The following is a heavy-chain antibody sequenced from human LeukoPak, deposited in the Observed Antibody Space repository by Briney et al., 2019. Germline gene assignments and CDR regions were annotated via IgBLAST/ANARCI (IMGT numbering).Heavy chain of an antibody. Sequence: GGSLRLSCAVSGLTFNNYAMSWVRQAPGKWLEWVSGISGRGASKYYADSVKGRFTISRDNSKNTLYLQMNSLRVEDTAVYYCAKDPSVYYGDYIIRWGQGTLVLVSS. V-gene: IGHV3-23*01. D-gene: IGHD4-17*01. J-gene: IGHJ4*02. CDR1: GLTFNNYA. CDR2: ISGRGASK. CDR3: AKDPSVYYGDYIIR.